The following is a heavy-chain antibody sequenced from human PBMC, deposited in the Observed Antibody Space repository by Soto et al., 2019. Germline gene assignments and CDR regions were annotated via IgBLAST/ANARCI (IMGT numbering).Heavy chain of an antibody. V-gene: IGHV3-21*01. Sequence: EVQLVESGGGLVKPGGSLRLSCAASGFTFSSYSMNWVRQAPGKGLEWVSSISSSSSYIYYADSVKGRFTISRDNAKNSLYLQTNSLRAEDTAVYYCAGEVSKYSGYDFDYWGQGTLVTVSS. D-gene: IGHD5-12*01. CDR1: GFTFSSYS. CDR2: ISSSSSYI. J-gene: IGHJ4*02. CDR3: AGEVSKYSGYDFDY.